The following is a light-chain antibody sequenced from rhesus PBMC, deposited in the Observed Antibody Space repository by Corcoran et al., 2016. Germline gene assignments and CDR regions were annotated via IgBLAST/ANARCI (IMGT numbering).Light chain of an antibody. CDR1: QDISKY. J-gene: IGKJ3*01. CDR3: QQHKSYPFT. V-gene: IGKV1-25*01. Sequence: DIQMTQSPSPLSASVGDTVTISCQASQDISKYLAWFQLKPGKAPKALIHDSSSLQSGVPSRFSGSGSGTEFTLTISSLPPADFATYYCQQHKSYPFTFGPGTKLDIK. CDR2: DSS.